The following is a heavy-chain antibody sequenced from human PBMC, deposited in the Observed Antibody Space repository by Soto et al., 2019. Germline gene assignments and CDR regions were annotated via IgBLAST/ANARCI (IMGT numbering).Heavy chain of an antibody. Sequence: GGSLRLSCAASGFTFDDYGMSWVRQAPGKGLEWVSGINWNGGSTGYADSVKGRFTISRDNAKNSLYLQMNSLRAEDTALYHCARVATIFGVVMLASGVGAFDIWGQGTMVTVSS. CDR2: INWNGGST. D-gene: IGHD3-3*01. CDR1: GFTFDDYG. V-gene: IGHV3-20*01. CDR3: ARVATIFGVVMLASGVGAFDI. J-gene: IGHJ3*02.